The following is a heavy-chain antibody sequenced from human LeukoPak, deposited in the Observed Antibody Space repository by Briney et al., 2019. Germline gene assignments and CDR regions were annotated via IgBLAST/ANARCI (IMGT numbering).Heavy chain of an antibody. D-gene: IGHD3-16*01. J-gene: IGHJ5*02. CDR1: GYSFTSYW. CDR2: IYPGDSDT. V-gene: IGHV5-51*01. Sequence: GESLKISCKGSGYSFTSYWIGWVRQMPGKGLEWTGIIYPGDSDTRYSPSFQGQVTISVDKSISTAYLQWSSLKVSDTAIYYCAIFDFLFGEIDNWFDPWGQGTQVTVSS. CDR3: AIFDFLFGEIDNWFDP.